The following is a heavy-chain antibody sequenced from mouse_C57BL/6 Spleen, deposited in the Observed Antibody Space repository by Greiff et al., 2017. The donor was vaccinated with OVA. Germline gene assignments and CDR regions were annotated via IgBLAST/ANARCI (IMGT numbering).Heavy chain of an antibody. CDR3: ARSKDYDDGGFAY. CDR2: IYPGSGST. CDR1: GYTFTSYW. J-gene: IGHJ3*01. V-gene: IGHV1-55*01. Sequence: QVQLQQPGAELVKPGASVKMSCKASGYTFTSYWITWVKQRPGQGLEWIGDIYPGSGSTNYNEKFKSKATLTVDTSSSTAYMQLSSLTSEDSAVYYGARSKDYDDGGFAYWGQGTLVTVSA. D-gene: IGHD2-4*01.